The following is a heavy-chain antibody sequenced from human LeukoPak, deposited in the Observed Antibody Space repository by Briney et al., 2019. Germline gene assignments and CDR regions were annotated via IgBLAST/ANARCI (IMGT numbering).Heavy chain of an antibody. CDR2: IIPIFGTA. CDR3: ARGDGSYYPNYYYGMDV. J-gene: IGHJ6*02. Sequence: ASVKVSCKASGGTFSSYAISWVRQAPGQGLVWMGGIIPIFGTANYAQKFQGRVTITADESTSTAYMELSSLRSEDTAVYYCARGDGSYYPNYYYGMDVWGQGTTVTVSS. V-gene: IGHV1-69*01. D-gene: IGHD1-26*01. CDR1: GGTFSSYA.